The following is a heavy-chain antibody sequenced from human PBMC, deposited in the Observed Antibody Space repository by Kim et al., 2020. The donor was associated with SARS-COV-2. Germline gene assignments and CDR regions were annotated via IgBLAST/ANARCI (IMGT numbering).Heavy chain of an antibody. D-gene: IGHD3-10*01. CDR1: GGSVSSGSYY. Sequence: SETLSLTCTVSGGSVSSGSYYWSWIRQPPGKGLEWIGYIYYSGSTNYNPSLKCRVTISVDTSKNQFSLKLSSVTAADTAVYYCARFSHRLSNGSGILQYYFDYWGQGTLVTVSS. CDR3: ARFSHRLSNGSGILQYYFDY. CDR2: IYYSGST. V-gene: IGHV4-61*01. J-gene: IGHJ4*02.